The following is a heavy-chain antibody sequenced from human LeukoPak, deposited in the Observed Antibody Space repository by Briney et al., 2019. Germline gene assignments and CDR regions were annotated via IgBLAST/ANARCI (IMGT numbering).Heavy chain of an antibody. CDR3: AKDIDGSGSYLDY. Sequence: GGSLRLSCAASGFTFDDYAMHWVRQAPGKGLEWVSGISWNSGSIGYADSVKGRFIISRDNAKNSLYLQMNSLRAEDTALYYCAKDIDGSGSYLDYWGQGTLVTVSS. V-gene: IGHV3-9*01. CDR2: ISWNSGSI. D-gene: IGHD3-10*01. CDR1: GFTFDDYA. J-gene: IGHJ4*02.